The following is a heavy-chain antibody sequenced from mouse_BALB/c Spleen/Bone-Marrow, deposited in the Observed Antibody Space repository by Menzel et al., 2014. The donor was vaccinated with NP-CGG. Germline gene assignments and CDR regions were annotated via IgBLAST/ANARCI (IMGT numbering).Heavy chain of an antibody. D-gene: IGHD4-1*01. Sequence: SGPELVKPGASVKISCKVSGYTFTDYYINWVKQKPGQGLEWIGWIYPGSGNTKYNENIKGKATLTVDTSSSTAYMQLSSLTSEDTAVFFCVRNWAPYWGQATPPTVSS. CDR3: VRNWAPY. J-gene: IGHJ2*01. V-gene: IGHV1-84*02. CDR1: GYTFTDYY. CDR2: IYPGSGNT.